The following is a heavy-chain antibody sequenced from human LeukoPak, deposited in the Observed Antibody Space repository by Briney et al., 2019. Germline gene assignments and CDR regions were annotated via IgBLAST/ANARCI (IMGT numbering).Heavy chain of an antibody. V-gene: IGHV3-33*01. Sequence: SGGSLRLSCAASGFTFSSYGMHWVRQAPGKGLEWVAVIWYDGSNKYYADSVKGRFTISRDNSKNTLYLQINSLRAEGTAVYYCARANYGSGSNYYYGLDVWGQGTTVTVSS. D-gene: IGHD3-10*01. CDR1: GFTFSSYG. J-gene: IGHJ6*02. CDR2: IWYDGSNK. CDR3: ARANYGSGSNYYYGLDV.